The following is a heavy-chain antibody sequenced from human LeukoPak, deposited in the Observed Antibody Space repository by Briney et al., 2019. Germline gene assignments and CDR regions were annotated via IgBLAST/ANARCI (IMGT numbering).Heavy chain of an antibody. J-gene: IGHJ4*02. Sequence: PGGSLRLSCAASGFTFSSYEMNWVRQAPGKGLEWVSYISSSGSTIYYADSVKGRFTISRDNAKNSLYLQMNSLRAEDTAVYYCASTIEIAAAGTGSFDYLGQGTLVTVSS. CDR3: ASTIEIAAAGTGSFDY. CDR1: GFTFSSYE. D-gene: IGHD6-13*01. CDR2: ISSSGSTI. V-gene: IGHV3-48*03.